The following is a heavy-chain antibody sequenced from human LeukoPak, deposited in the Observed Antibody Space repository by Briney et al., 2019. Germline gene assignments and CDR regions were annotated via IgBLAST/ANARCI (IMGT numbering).Heavy chain of an antibody. D-gene: IGHD3-10*01. V-gene: IGHV4-59*01. CDR2: IYYSGST. CDR1: GGSISSYY. J-gene: IGHJ3*02. Sequence: SETLSLTCTVSGGSISSYYWSWIRQPPGKGLEWIGYIYYSGSTNYNPSLKSRVTISVDTSKNQFSLKLSSVTAADTAVYYCAREAPYYYGSGSYLHDAFDIWGQGTMVTVSS. CDR3: AREAPYYYGSGSYLHDAFDI.